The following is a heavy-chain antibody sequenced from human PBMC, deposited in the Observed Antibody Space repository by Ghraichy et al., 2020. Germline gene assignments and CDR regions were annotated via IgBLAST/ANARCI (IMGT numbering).Heavy chain of an antibody. J-gene: IGHJ4*02. CDR3: ARGRWTRSSFDF. V-gene: IGHV4-34*01. D-gene: IGHD4-23*01. CDR1: GGSFSGYY. CDR2: INHSGST. Sequence: SENLSLTCAVYGGSFSGYYWSWIRQPPGKGLEWIGEINHSGSTNYNPSLKSRVTISVDTSKNQFSLKLNSVTAADTAVYYCARGRWTRSSFDFWGQGTLVTVSS.